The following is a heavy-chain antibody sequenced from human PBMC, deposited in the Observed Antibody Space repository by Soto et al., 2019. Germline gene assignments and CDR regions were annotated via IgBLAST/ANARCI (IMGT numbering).Heavy chain of an antibody. Sequence: SETLSLTCTVSGGSISSYYWSWIRQPPGKGLEWIGYIYYSGSTNYNPSLKSRVTISVDTSKNQFSLKLSSVTAADTAVYYCERDGGYSYGYAFDIWGQWTMGTV. CDR3: ERDGGYSYGYAFDI. J-gene: IGHJ3*02. CDR1: GGSISSYY. V-gene: IGHV4-59*01. CDR2: IYYSGST. D-gene: IGHD5-18*01.